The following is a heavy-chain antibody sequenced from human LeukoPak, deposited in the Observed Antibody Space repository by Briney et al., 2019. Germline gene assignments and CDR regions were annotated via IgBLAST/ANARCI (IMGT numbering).Heavy chain of an antibody. CDR1: GFTFSSYG. V-gene: IGHV3-23*01. CDR3: ARESGYHGSGFDP. CDR2: ISGSGGST. Sequence: GGSLRLSCAASGFTFSSYGMSWVRQAPGKGLEWVSAISGSGGSTYYADSVKGRFTISRDNAKNTLYLQMNSLRAEDTAVYYCARESGYHGSGFDPWGQGTLVTVSS. D-gene: IGHD3-10*01. J-gene: IGHJ5*02.